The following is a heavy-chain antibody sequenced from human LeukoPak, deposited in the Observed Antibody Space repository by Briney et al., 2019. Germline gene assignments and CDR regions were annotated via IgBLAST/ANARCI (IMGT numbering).Heavy chain of an antibody. Sequence: GGSLRLSCAASGFTFSTYAMSWVRQAPGKGLEWVSAITGSSGSTYYADSVKGRFTISRDNSKNTLYLQMNSLRAEDTAVYYCAKVFIWFGELSHFDYWGQGTLVTVSS. CDR1: GFTFSTYA. V-gene: IGHV3-23*01. J-gene: IGHJ4*02. CDR3: AKVFIWFGELSHFDY. D-gene: IGHD3-10*01. CDR2: ITGSSGST.